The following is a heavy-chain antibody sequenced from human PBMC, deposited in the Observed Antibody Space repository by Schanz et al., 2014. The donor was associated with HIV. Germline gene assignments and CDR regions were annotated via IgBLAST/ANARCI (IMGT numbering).Heavy chain of an antibody. CDR2: ISFDGSNK. V-gene: IGHV3-30*03. CDR3: ARVANWDYYGMDV. Sequence: QVQLVESGGGVVQPGRSLRLSCAASGFTFSSYGMHWVRQAPGKGLEWVAVISFDGSNKYYADSVKGRFTISRDNSKKTLYLQMKSLRPEDTAVYYCARVANWDYYGMDVWGRGTTVTVSS. J-gene: IGHJ6*02. CDR1: GFTFSSYG. D-gene: IGHD3-16*01.